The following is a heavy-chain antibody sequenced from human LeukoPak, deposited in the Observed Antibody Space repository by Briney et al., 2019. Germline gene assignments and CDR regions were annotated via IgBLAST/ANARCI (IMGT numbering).Heavy chain of an antibody. Sequence: ASVTVSCKASGYTFSSYYVHWVRQAPGQGLEWVGWISAYNGNTNYAQKLQVRVTIPTDTSTSTAYMDLRSLRSDDTAVYYCARVRNSGFRYVDSWGQGTLVTVSS. V-gene: IGHV1-18*04. CDR1: GYTFSSYY. CDR2: ISAYNGNT. CDR3: ARVRNSGFRYVDS. J-gene: IGHJ4*02. D-gene: IGHD5-12*01.